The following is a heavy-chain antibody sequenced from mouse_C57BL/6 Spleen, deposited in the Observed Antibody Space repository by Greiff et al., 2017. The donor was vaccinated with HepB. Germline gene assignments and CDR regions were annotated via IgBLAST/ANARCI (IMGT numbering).Heavy chain of an antibody. CDR2: IWSGGST. V-gene: IGHV2-2*01. D-gene: IGHD2-4*01. J-gene: IGHJ3*01. CDR1: GFSLTSYG. CDR3: ARKGGYDYDGGAWFAY. Sequence: QVQLQQSGPGLVQPSQSLSITCTVSGFSLTSYGVHWVRQSPGKGLEWLGVIWSGGSTDYNAAFISRLSISKDNSKSQVFFKMNSLQADDTAIYYCARKGGYDYDGGAWFAYWGQGTLVTVSA.